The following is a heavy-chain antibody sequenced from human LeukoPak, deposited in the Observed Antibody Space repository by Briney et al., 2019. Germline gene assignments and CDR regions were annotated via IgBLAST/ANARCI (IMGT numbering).Heavy chain of an antibody. CDR3: ARGKLYYYDSSGYYSLDY. V-gene: IGHV3-30*19. Sequence: GGSLRLSCAASGFTFSSYGMHWVRQAPGKGLEWVAVISYDGSNKYYADSVKGRFTISRDNSKNTLYLQMNSLRAEDTAVYYCARGKLYYYDSSGYYSLDYWGQGTLVTVSS. D-gene: IGHD3-22*01. J-gene: IGHJ4*02. CDR1: GFTFSSYG. CDR2: ISYDGSNK.